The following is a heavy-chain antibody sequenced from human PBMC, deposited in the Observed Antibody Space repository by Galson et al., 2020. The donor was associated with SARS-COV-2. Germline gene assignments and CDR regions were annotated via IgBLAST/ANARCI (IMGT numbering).Heavy chain of an antibody. CDR3: ARDRMVRGVIPYDHDAFDI. J-gene: IGHJ3*02. CDR1: AFTFSSYS. Sequence: GGSLRLSCPASAFTFSSYSMHWVRHAPGKGLEWVSSVSSSSSYIYYADSANGRFTISRDNAKNSLYLQMNSLRAEDTAVYYCARDRMVRGVIPYDHDAFDIWGQGTMVTVSS. V-gene: IGHV3-21*01. CDR2: VSSSSSYI. D-gene: IGHD3-10*01.